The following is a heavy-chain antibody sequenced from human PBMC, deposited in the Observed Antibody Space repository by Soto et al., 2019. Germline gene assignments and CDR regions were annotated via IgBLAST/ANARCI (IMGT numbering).Heavy chain of an antibody. Sequence: QVHLVQSGAEEKEPGASVKVSCKASGYTFTSYAMHWVRQAPGQRLEWMGWINAGNGNTKYSQKLQGRVTITRDTSASTAYMVLSSLRSEDTAVYYCATSPGIAVADYWGQGTLVTVSS. V-gene: IGHV1-3*05. CDR1: GYTFTSYA. D-gene: IGHD6-19*01. CDR3: ATSPGIAVADY. CDR2: INAGNGNT. J-gene: IGHJ4*02.